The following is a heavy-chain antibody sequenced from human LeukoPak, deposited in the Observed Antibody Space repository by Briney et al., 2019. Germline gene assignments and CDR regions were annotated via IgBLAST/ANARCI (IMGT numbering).Heavy chain of an antibody. D-gene: IGHD1-26*01. V-gene: IGHV3-30*18. Sequence: PGGSLRLSCAASGFTFSSYGMHWVRQAPGKGLEWVAVISYDGSNKYYADSVKGRFTISRDNSKNTLYLQMNSLRAEDTAVYYCAKDLLYSGSYYDNLDYWGQGTLVTVSS. CDR3: AKDLLYSGSYYDNLDY. CDR1: GFTFSSYG. CDR2: ISYDGSNK. J-gene: IGHJ4*02.